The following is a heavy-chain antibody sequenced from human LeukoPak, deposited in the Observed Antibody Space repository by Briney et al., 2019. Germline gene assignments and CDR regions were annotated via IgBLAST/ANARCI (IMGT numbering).Heavy chain of an antibody. D-gene: IGHD1-26*01. Sequence: GASVKVSCKASGGTFSSYAISWVRQAPGQGLEWMGGIIPIFGTANYAQKFQGRVTITTDESTSTAYMELSSLRSEDTAVYYCARVPNLFENSGSHGGFPAEYFQHWGQGTLVTVSS. CDR1: GGTFSSYA. J-gene: IGHJ1*01. CDR3: ARVPNLFENSGSHGGFPAEYFQH. V-gene: IGHV1-69*05. CDR2: IIPIFGTA.